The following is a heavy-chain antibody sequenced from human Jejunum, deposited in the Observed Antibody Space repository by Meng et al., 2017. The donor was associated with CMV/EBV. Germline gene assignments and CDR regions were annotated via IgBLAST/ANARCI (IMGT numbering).Heavy chain of an antibody. CDR2: ISSTGTYI. V-gene: IGHV3-21*01. CDR1: EFSFSSFN. D-gene: IGHD2-2*01. J-gene: IGHJ6*02. Sequence: EFSFSSFNIDWVLQAPGRGLEWVSSISSTGTYIYYADSVKGRFTISRDNAKNSLYLQMNSLRAEDTAVYYCAKQMPWNYYHGMDLWGQGTTVTVSS. CDR3: AKQMPWNYYHGMDL.